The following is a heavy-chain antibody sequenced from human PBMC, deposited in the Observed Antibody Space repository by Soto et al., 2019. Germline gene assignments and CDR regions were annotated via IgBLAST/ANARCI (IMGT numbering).Heavy chain of an antibody. CDR3: ARQGTYYDFWSGYQFDY. CDR1: VGTFSSYT. D-gene: IGHD3-3*01. Sequence: SVKVSCKASVGTFSSYTISWVRQAPGQGLEWMGRIIPILGIANYAQKFQGRVTITADKSTSTAYMELSSLRSEDTAVYYCARQGTYYDFWSGYQFDYWGQGTLVTVSS. V-gene: IGHV1-69*02. CDR2: IIPILGIA. J-gene: IGHJ4*02.